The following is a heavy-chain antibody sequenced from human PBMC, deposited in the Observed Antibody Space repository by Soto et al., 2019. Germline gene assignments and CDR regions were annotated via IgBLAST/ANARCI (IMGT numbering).Heavy chain of an antibody. J-gene: IGHJ4*02. CDR1: GFTFTSSA. CDR2: IVVGSGNT. V-gene: IGHV1-58*01. CDR3: AGHILYDFWSAYSY. Sequence: SLKVSCKASGFTFTSSAVQWVRQARGQRLEWIGWIVVGSGNTNYAQKFQERVTITRDMSTSTAYMELSSLRSEETAVYYCAGHILYDFWSAYSYWDQGTLVIVSS. D-gene: IGHD3-3*01.